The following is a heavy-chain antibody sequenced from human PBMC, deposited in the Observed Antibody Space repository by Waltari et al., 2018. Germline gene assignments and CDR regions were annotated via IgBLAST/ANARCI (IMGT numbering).Heavy chain of an antibody. V-gene: IGHV4-38-2*01. CDR2: IYHSGST. CDR3: ARHLRTGTGAIDY. CDR1: GYSISSGYY. Sequence: QVQLQESGPGLVKPSETLSLTCAVSGYSISSGYYWGWLRQPPGKGLEWIGSIYHSGSTYYNPSLKSRVTISVDTSKNQFSLKLSSVTAADTAVYYCARHLRTGTGAIDYWGQGTLVTVSS. D-gene: IGHD1-7*01. J-gene: IGHJ4*02.